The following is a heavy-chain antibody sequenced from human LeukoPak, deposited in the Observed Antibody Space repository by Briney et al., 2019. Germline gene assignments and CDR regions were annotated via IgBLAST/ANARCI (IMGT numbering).Heavy chain of an antibody. CDR1: GFAFSTYA. CDR3: AKAGCTNIVCYLNS. Sequence: GGSLRLSCAASGFAFSTYAMSWVRQAPGKGLEWVSGIIGSGGSTYYADSVKGRFTISRDNSKNTLYLQMKSLRAEDTAIYYCAKAGCTNIVCYLNSWGQGTLVTVSS. J-gene: IGHJ4*02. D-gene: IGHD2-8*01. V-gene: IGHV3-23*01. CDR2: IIGSGGST.